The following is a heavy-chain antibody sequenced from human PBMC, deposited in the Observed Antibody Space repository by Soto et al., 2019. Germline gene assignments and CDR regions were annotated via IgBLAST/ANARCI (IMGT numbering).Heavy chain of an antibody. V-gene: IGHV3-30*18. CDR2: ISYDGSNK. D-gene: IGHD2-15*01. CDR3: ANNLCSGGHCYTGMDV. Sequence: GGSLRLSCAASGFSFSSYGMHWVRQAPGKGLEWVAVISYDGSNKYYADSVKGRFTISRDNSKNTLYLQMNSLRAEDTAVYYCANNLCSGGHCYTGMDVWGQGTTVTGSS. CDR1: GFSFSSYG. J-gene: IGHJ6*02.